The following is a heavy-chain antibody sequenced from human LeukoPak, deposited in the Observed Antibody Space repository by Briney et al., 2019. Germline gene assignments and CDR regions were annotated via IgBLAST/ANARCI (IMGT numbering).Heavy chain of an antibody. CDR2: ISYDGSNK. CDR3: ARDRTPAGTMVRGVTLLKPNWFDP. Sequence: GRSLRLSCAASGFTFSSYGMHRVRQAPGKGLEWVAVISYDGSNKYYADSVKGRFTISRDNSKNTLYLQMNSLRAEDTAVYYCARDRTPAGTMVRGVTLLKPNWFDPWGQGTLVTVSS. J-gene: IGHJ5*02. V-gene: IGHV3-30*03. CDR1: GFTFSSYG. D-gene: IGHD3-10*01.